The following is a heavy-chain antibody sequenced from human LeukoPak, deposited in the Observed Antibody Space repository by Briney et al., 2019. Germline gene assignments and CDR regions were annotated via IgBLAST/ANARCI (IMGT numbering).Heavy chain of an antibody. J-gene: IGHJ4*02. CDR1: GFTFSNYA. Sequence: GGSLRLSCAASGFTFSNYAMSWVRQAPGKGLEWVSGISDSGGIYYVDSVKGRFTISRDNSKNMLHLGMNSLKVEDTAIYYCAKEIAAGGTPSFDFWGQGILVSVSS. V-gene: IGHV3-23*01. CDR3: AKEIAAGGTPSFDF. CDR2: ISDSGGI. D-gene: IGHD6-13*01.